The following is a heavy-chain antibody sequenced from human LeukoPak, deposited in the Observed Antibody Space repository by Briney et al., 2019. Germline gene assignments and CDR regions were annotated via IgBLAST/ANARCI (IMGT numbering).Heavy chain of an antibody. J-gene: IGHJ4*02. CDR3: ARDRPQQLVPHY. CDR1: GGTFSSYA. V-gene: IGHV1-69*04. D-gene: IGHD6-13*01. CDR2: IIPILGIA. Sequence: SVKVSCKASGGTFSSYAISWVRQAPGQGLEWMGRIIPILGIANYAQKFQGRVTITADKSTSTAYMELSSLRSEDTAVYYCARDRPQQLVPHYWGQGTLVTVSS.